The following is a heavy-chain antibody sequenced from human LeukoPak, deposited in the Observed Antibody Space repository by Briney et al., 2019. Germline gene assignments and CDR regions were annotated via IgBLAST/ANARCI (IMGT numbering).Heavy chain of an antibody. Sequence: SCKASGYTFTSYYMHWVRQAPGKGLEWVGRIKSKTDGGTTDYAAPVKGRFTVSRDDSKNTLYLQMNSLKTEDTAVYYCTTYNTRYWGQGTLVTVSS. CDR1: GYTFTSYY. J-gene: IGHJ4*02. D-gene: IGHD3-3*01. CDR2: IKSKTDGGTT. CDR3: TTYNTRY. V-gene: IGHV3-15*07.